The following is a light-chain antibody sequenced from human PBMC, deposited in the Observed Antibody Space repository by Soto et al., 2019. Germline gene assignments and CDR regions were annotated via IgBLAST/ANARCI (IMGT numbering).Light chain of an antibody. Sequence: EIVLTQSPSTLPLYPGQRPTLSCRASQSVSRYLAWYQQKPGQAPRLLIYDASNRATGIPARFSGSGSGTEFTLTISSLEPEDFAVYYCQQRSNWPRTFGQGTKVDIK. CDR2: DAS. V-gene: IGKV3-11*01. CDR3: QQRSNWPRT. J-gene: IGKJ1*01. CDR1: QSVSRY.